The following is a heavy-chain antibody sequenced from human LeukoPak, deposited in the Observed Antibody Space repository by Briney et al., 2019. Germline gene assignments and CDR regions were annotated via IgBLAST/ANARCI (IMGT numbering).Heavy chain of an antibody. J-gene: IGHJ5*02. D-gene: IGHD3-10*01. CDR2: IHSNGGA. V-gene: IGHV4-59*01. Sequence: SETLSLTCTVSGGSISNYYWSWIRQPPGKGLEWIGFIHSNGGANYNASLNSRATISRDTSRSQVSLKLTSVTAADTAVYYCASSNLGSLGQFDPWGQGTLVTVSS. CDR3: ASSNLGSLGQFDP. CDR1: GGSISNYY.